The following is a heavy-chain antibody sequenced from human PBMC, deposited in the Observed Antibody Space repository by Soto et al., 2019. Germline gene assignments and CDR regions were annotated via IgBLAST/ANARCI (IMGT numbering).Heavy chain of an antibody. D-gene: IGHD2-2*02. J-gene: IGHJ4*02. Sequence: QVQLQESGPGLVKPSQTLSLTCTVSGDSISSAGHYWSWIRQHPGKGLEWIGYIYYSGTTYNNPSHRSRIIISDDTSKNQFSLKLSSVTAADTAMYYCARYTEAYFDYWGQGILVTVSS. CDR1: GDSISSAGHY. V-gene: IGHV4-31*03. CDR2: IYYSGTT. CDR3: ARYTEAYFDY.